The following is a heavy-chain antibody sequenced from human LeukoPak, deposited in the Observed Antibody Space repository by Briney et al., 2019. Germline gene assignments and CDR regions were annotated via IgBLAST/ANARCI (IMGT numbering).Heavy chain of an antibody. Sequence: GGSLRLSCAASGFTFTSYWMHWVRQAPGQGLVWVSRIKSDGSTTNYADSVKGRFTISRDNAKNMLYLQMNSLRAEDTAVYYWGRELAAGDWGQGTLVTVSS. V-gene: IGHV3-74*01. CDR1: GFTFTSYW. J-gene: IGHJ4*02. CDR2: IKSDGSTT. CDR3: GRELAAGD. D-gene: IGHD6-13*01.